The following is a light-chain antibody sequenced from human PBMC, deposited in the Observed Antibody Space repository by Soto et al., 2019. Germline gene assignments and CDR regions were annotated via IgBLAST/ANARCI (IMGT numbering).Light chain of an antibody. CDR3: SSYTGSSTYVV. J-gene: IGLJ2*01. Sequence: QSALTQPASVSGSPGQSITISCTGTSSDVGGYNYVSWYQLHPGKAPKLKIYDVTNRPSGVSNRFSGSKSGNTASLTISGLQAEDEADYYCSSYTGSSTYVVFGGGTQLTVL. CDR2: DVT. CDR1: SSDVGGYNY. V-gene: IGLV2-14*01.